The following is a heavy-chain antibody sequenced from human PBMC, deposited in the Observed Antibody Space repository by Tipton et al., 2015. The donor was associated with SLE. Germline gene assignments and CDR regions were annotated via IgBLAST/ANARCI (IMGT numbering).Heavy chain of an antibody. V-gene: IGHV4-39*01. J-gene: IGHJ4*02. D-gene: IGHD4-23*01. CDR2: IYYSGST. CDR3: ARRPPNDYGGHFDY. Sequence: TLSLTCTVSGGSLSSSSFYWGWIRQPPGKGLEWIGRIYYSGSTYYNPSLKSRVTISVDTSKNQFSLKLSSVTAADTAVYYCARRPPNDYGGHFDYWGQGTLVTVSS. CDR1: GGSLSSSSFY.